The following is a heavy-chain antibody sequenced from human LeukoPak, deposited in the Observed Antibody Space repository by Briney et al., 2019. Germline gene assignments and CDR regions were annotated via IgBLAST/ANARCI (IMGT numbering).Heavy chain of an antibody. CDR3: AQGLVYAIVSSHWFDP. Sequence: NPSQTLSLTCTVSGGSISSGDYYWSWIRQPPGKGLEWIGYIYYSGSTYYNPSLKSRVTISVDTSKNQFSLKLSSVTAAGTAVYYCAQGLVYAIVSSHWFDPWGQGTLATVSS. CDR1: GGSISSGDYY. J-gene: IGHJ5*02. CDR2: IYYSGST. V-gene: IGHV4-30-4*08. D-gene: IGHD2-8*01.